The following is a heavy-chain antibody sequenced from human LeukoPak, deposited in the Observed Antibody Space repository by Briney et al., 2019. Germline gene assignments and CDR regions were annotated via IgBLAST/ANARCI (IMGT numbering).Heavy chain of an antibody. J-gene: IGHJ3*02. CDR3: AKDLDYGGNSGHAFDI. Sequence: GGSLRLSCAASGFTFSSYSMNWVRQAPGKGLEWVSSISSSSSYIYYADSVKGRFTISRDNAKNSLYLQMNSLRAEDTAVYYCAKDLDYGGNSGHAFDIWGQGTMVTVSS. V-gene: IGHV3-21*04. CDR1: GFTFSSYS. D-gene: IGHD4-23*01. CDR2: ISSSSSYI.